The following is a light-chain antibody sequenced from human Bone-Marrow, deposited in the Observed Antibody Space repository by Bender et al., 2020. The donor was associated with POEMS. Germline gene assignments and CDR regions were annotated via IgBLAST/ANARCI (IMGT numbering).Light chain of an antibody. V-gene: IGLV1-44*01. CDR1: SSNIARNS. CDR2: RNN. J-gene: IGLJ1*01. CDR3: CSYAGSSTYV. Sequence: QSVLTQPPSASGTPGQKVTISCSGSSSNIARNSVYWYQHLPGTAPTLLIYRNNQRPSGVSNRFSGSKSDNTASLTISGLQAEDEADYYCCSYAGSSTYVFGTGTKVTVL.